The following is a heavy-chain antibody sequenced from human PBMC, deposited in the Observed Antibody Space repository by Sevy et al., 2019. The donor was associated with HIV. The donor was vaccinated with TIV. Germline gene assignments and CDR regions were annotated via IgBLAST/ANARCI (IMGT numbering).Heavy chain of an antibody. Sequence: ASVKVSCKASGGTFSSYAISWVRQAPGQGLEWMGGIIPIFGTANYAQKFQGRVTITADESTSIAYMELSSLRSEDTAVYYCAIPAGYCSSTSCYTQGFDYWGQGTLVTVSS. CDR3: AIPAGYCSSTSCYTQGFDY. CDR2: IIPIFGTA. D-gene: IGHD2-2*02. J-gene: IGHJ4*02. V-gene: IGHV1-69*13. CDR1: GGTFSSYA.